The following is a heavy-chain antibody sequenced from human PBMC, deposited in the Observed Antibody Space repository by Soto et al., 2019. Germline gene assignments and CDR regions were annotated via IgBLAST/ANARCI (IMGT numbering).Heavy chain of an antibody. CDR3: AKGYSSSWYLYYYYNMDV. CDR2: ISYDGSNK. D-gene: IGHD6-13*01. V-gene: IGHV3-30*18. J-gene: IGHJ6*02. CDR1: GFTFSDYG. Sequence: QVQLVESGGDVVQPGRSLRLSCAASGFTFSDYGMHWVRQAPGKGLEWVAVISYDGSNKYYADSVKGRFTISRDNSKNTLYLQMNSLRAEDAAVYYCAKGYSSSWYLYYYYNMDVWGQGTTVTVSS.